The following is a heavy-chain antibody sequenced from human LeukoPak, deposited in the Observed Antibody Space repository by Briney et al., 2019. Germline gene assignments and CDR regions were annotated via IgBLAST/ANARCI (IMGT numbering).Heavy chain of an antibody. CDR1: GGSISSYY. CDR3: ASTGPEGLNLLSLGY. V-gene: IGHV4-59*01. D-gene: IGHD1-14*01. Sequence: SETLSLTCTVSGGSISSYYWSWIRQPPGKGLEWIGYIYYSGSTNYNPSLKSRVTISVDTSKNQFSLKLSSVTAADTAVYYCASTGPEGLNLLSLGYWGQGTLVTVSS. CDR2: IYYSGST. J-gene: IGHJ4*02.